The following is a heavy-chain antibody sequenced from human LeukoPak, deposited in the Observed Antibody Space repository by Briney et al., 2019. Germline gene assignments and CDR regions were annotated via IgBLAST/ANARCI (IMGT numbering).Heavy chain of an antibody. CDR2: ISSGSGYI. J-gene: IGHJ4*02. Sequence: GSLRLSCAASGFTFSSYSMNWVRQAPGKGLEWVSSISSGSGYIYYADSVKGRFTISRDNAKNSLYLQMNSLRAEDTAVNYCAREITVDDWGQGTLVTVSS. CDR1: GFTFSSYS. D-gene: IGHD3-16*01. CDR3: AREITVDD. V-gene: IGHV3-21*01.